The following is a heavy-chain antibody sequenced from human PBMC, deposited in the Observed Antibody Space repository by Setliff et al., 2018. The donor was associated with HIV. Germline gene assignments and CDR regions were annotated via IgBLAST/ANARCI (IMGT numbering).Heavy chain of an antibody. CDR1: DYSISSGYY. CDR3: ASRRRSHQDLYGSNSVFLN. CDR2: IYYSGST. J-gene: IGHJ4*02. V-gene: IGHV4-38-2*02. Sequence: SETLSLTCSVSDYSISSGYYWGWIRQPPGKGLGWLGRIYYSGSTYYNPSLTSRVNISVDTSKNQFSLKLSSVTAAHTAVYYCASRRRSHQDLYGSNSVFLNWGQGTLVTVSS. D-gene: IGHD4-17*01.